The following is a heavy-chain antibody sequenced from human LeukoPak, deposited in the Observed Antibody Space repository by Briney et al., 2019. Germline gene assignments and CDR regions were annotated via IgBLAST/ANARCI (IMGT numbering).Heavy chain of an antibody. V-gene: IGHV1-8*01. CDR3: ARDIVVVPYMDV. CDR1: GYTFTNND. D-gene: IGHD3-22*01. CDR2: MHPNSDDT. Sequence: GASVKVSCKASGYTFTNNDIHWVRQATGQGLEWMGWMHPNSDDTGYAQKFQGRVTMTRNTSISTAYMELSSLRPEDTAVYYCARDIVVVPYMDVWGKGTTVTVSS. J-gene: IGHJ6*03.